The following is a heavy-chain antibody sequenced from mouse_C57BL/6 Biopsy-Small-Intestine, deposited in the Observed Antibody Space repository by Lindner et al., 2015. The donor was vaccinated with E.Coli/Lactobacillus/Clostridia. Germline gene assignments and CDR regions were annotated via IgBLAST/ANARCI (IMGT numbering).Heavy chain of an antibody. Sequence: VQLQESGGGLVKPGGSLKYSCAPSGFTFSDYGMHWIRQAPEKGLEWVAYISSVSSTIYYADTVKGRFTISRDNAKNTLFLQMTSLRSEDTAMYYCAKGGNYLFDYWGQGTTLTVSS. CDR2: ISSVSSTI. CDR1: GFTFSDYG. V-gene: IGHV5-17*01. CDR3: AKGGNYLFDY. J-gene: IGHJ2*01. D-gene: IGHD2-1*01.